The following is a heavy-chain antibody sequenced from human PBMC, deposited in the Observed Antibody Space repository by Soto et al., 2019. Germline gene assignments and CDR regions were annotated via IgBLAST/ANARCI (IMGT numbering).Heavy chain of an antibody. CDR2: ISYDGSNN. V-gene: IGHV3-30*03. J-gene: IGHJ5*02. CDR3: SRGIKGGLDA. D-gene: IGHD2-21*01. CDR1: GFVSNDYD. Sequence: QVQLAESGGGVVQPGRSLRLSCATSGFVSNDYDIHWVRQAPGKGLAWLASISYDGSNNYYADSVKGRFTISRDNSKNTLSLQINSLGAEDTAVYYCSRGIKGGLDAWGPGTLVTVSS.